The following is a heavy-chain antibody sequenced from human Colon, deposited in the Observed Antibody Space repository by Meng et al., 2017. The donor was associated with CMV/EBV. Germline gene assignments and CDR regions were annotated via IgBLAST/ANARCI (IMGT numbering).Heavy chain of an antibody. Sequence: GGSLRLSCVASGFSFNYYDMNWVRQAPGKGLEWISHITTSGANRYYADSVKGRFTISRDNSKNTLYLEMNSLRAEDTAVYYCAKAPIWVSVAGVLDSWGQGTLVTVSS. D-gene: IGHD6-19*01. CDR1: GFSFNYYD. V-gene: IGHV3-48*03. J-gene: IGHJ4*02. CDR3: AKAPIWVSVAGVLDS. CDR2: ITTSGANR.